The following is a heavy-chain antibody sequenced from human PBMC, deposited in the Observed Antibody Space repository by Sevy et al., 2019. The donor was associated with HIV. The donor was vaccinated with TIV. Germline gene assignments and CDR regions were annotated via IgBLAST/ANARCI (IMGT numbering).Heavy chain of an antibody. CDR2: MNSDGSST. V-gene: IGHV3-74*01. CDR3: ARAPGDMDY. CDR1: GFTFSSYW. J-gene: IGHJ4*02. D-gene: IGHD2-15*01. Sequence: GGYLRLSCAASGFTFSSYWMHWVRQAPGKGLEWVSRMNSDGSSTRYADSVKGRFTISRDNAKNTLYLQMNSLRAEDTAVYYCARAPGDMDYWGQGTLVTVSS.